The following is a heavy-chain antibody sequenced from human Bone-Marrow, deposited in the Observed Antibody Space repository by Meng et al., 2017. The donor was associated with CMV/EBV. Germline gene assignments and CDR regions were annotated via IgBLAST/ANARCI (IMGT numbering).Heavy chain of an antibody. D-gene: IGHD1-26*01. CDR2: TYYRSKWGT. J-gene: IGHJ5*02. CDR1: GDSFSSDSAA. CDR3: ARAVGAGKGWFDP. Sequence: SQTLSLTCAISGDSFSSDSAAWNWIRQSPSRGLEWLGRTYYRSKWGTDYGVSVKGRLTITSDTSKNQFFLHLNSVTPEDTAVYYCARAVGAGKGWFDPWGQGTLVTVSS. V-gene: IGHV6-1*01.